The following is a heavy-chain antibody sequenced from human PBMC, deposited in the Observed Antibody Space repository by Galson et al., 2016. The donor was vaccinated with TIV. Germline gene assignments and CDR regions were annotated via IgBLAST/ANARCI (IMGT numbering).Heavy chain of an antibody. V-gene: IGHV3-53*01. CDR2: ISSTGST. J-gene: IGHJ6*02. D-gene: IGHD2-15*01. CDR3: ARHLSAADYFGMDV. Sequence: WVSYISSTGSTKYADSVKGRFTISRDSSENTVFLQMNSLRGEDTAVYYCARHLSAADYFGMDVWGQGTTVTVSS.